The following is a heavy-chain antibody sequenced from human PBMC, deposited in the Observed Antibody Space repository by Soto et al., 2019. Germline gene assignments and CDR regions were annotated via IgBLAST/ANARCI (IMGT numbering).Heavy chain of an antibody. J-gene: IGHJ3*02. CDR3: ARSLGQWLAQDAFDI. Sequence: ASVKVSCKASGYTFTGYYMHWVRQAPGQGLEWMGWINPNSGGTNYAQKFQGWVTMTRNTSISTAYMELSSLRSEDTAVYYCARSLGQWLAQDAFDIWGKGTMVTVSS. D-gene: IGHD6-19*01. CDR1: GYTFTGYY. V-gene: IGHV1-2*04. CDR2: INPNSGGT.